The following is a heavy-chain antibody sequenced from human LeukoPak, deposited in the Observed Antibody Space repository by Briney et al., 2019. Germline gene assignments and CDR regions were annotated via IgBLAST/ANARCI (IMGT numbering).Heavy chain of an antibody. CDR2: IYSSGTI. V-gene: IGHV4-4*07. Sequence: SSETLSLTCSVSGGSISSYYWSWIRQPAGKGLEWIGRIYSSGTITYNPSLQSRVTMSVDTSKNEFSLKMSSVTAADTAVYYCTRDSGTTGEVKFDPWGQGTLVAVSS. D-gene: IGHD3-10*01. J-gene: IGHJ5*02. CDR3: TRDSGTTGEVKFDP. CDR1: GGSISSYY.